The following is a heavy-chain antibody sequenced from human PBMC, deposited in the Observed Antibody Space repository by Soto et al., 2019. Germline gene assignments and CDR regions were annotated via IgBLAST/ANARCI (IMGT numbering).Heavy chain of an antibody. D-gene: IGHD2-15*01. V-gene: IGHV4-39*01. CDR2: VAYTGTT. J-gene: IGHJ4*02. CDR3: ARHRACNTACDFDH. CDR1: GDSIDSHGAH. Sequence: QLQLRESGPGLERPSETLSLSCSGSGDSIDSHGAHWSWIRQSPGTGLEWIGTVAYTGTTHYPPPLGSPLAASADKSGNQFSLKLTSVTAADTAVYYCARHRACNTACDFDHWGQGTLVTVSS.